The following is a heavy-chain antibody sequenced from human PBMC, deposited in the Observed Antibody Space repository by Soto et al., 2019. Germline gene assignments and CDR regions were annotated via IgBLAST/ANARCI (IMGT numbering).Heavy chain of an antibody. D-gene: IGHD3-3*01. CDR2: IYYSGST. V-gene: IGHV4-31*03. CDR3: ARTRADSLRFLEWLLYTPGNFDY. Sequence: PSETLSLTCTVSGGSISSGGYYWSWIRQHPGKGLEWIGYIYYSGSTYYNPSLKSRVTISVDTSKNQFSLKLSSVTAADTAVYYCARTRADSLRFLEWLLYTPGNFDYWGQGTLVTVSS. CDR1: GGSISSGGYY. J-gene: IGHJ4*02.